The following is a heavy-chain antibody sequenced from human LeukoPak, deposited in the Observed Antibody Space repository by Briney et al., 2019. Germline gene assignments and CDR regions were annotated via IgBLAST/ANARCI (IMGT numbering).Heavy chain of an antibody. D-gene: IGHD6-19*01. J-gene: IGHJ4*02. V-gene: IGHV3-53*01. CDR2: LYSGGTT. CDR3: ARGAVAGPYYFDY. CDR1: GFTVSSKY. Sequence: GGSLRLSCAASGFTVSSKYMSWVRQAPGKGLEWISVLYSGGTTYYADSVKGRFTISRDNSKNTLYLQMNSLRAEDTAVYYCARGAVAGPYYFDYWGQGTLVTVSS.